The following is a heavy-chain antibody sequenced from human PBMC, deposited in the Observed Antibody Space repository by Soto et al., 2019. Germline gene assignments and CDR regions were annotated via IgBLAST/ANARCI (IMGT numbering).Heavy chain of an antibody. CDR2: IIPIHGIA. Sequence: KGSCKAPGGTFSRDTISWVLHAPGQGLEWMGRIIPIHGIANYAPKFQGRVTITADKSTSTAYMELSSLRSEDTAVYYCPPAGSSYYPMATCGKGTRITVSS. J-gene: IGHJ6*03. CDR1: GGTFSRDT. V-gene: IGHV1-69*02. CDR3: PPAGSSYYPMAT.